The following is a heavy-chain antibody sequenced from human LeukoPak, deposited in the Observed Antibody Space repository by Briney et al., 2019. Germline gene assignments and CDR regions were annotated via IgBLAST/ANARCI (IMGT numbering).Heavy chain of an antibody. CDR2: MNPNSGNT. D-gene: IGHD3-22*01. CDR1: GYTFTSYD. J-gene: IGHJ4*02. V-gene: IGHV1-8*03. CDR3: AKDPHKFYYETRGYYYYFED. Sequence: ASVKVSCKASGYTFTSYDINWVRQATGQGLEWMGWMNPNSGNTGYAQKFQGRVTITRNTSISTAYMELSSLRSEDTAVYYCAKDPHKFYYETRGYYYYFEDWGPGTLVTVSS.